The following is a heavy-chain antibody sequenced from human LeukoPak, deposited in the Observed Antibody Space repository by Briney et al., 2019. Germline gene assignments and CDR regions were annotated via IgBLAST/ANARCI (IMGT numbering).Heavy chain of an antibody. CDR2: IYSGGST. CDR3: ARAGYSNYFDY. CDR1: GFTFSTYA. J-gene: IGHJ4*02. V-gene: IGHV3-53*01. Sequence: GGSLRLSCAASGFTFSTYAVNWVRQAPGKGLEWVSVIYSGGSTYYADSVKGRFTISRDNSKNTLYLQMNSLRAEDTAVYYCARAGYSNYFDYWGQGTLVTVSS. D-gene: IGHD5-18*01.